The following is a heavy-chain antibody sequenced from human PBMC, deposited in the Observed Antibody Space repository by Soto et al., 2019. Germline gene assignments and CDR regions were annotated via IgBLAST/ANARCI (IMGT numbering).Heavy chain of an antibody. V-gene: IGHV3-23*01. CDR2: LYGNSGGI. J-gene: IGHJ4*02. D-gene: IGHD2-21*02. CDR3: AKDAVAGDGLWLMDH. CDR1: GFTFGSYA. Sequence: EVQLLESGGGLVQPGGSLTLSCAASGFTFGSYAMTWVRQAPGKGLESVAGLYGNSGGIQYADSVRGRFTIFRDNSNNIVFLRMRSLRVEDTAVYFCAKDAVAGDGLWLMDHWGQGTLVTVSS.